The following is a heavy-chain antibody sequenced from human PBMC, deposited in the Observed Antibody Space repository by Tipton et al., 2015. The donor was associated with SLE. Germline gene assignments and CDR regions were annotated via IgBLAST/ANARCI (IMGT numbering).Heavy chain of an antibody. V-gene: IGHV4-34*01. Sequence: TLSLTCAVYGGSFSNYHWSWIRQPPGKGLEWIGEINHSGSTNHNPSLKSRVTIIVDTSKIQFSLNLSSVTAADTAFYYCARSRDAYKADGFNIWGQGTMVTVSS. CDR2: INHSGST. J-gene: IGHJ3*02. CDR3: ARSRDAYKADGFNI. D-gene: IGHD5-24*01. CDR1: GGSFSNYH.